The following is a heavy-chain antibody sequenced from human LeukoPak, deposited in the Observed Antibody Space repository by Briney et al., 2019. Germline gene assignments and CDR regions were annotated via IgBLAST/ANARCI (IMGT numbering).Heavy chain of an antibody. CDR1: GLTLSSSG. V-gene: IGHV3-23*01. J-gene: IGHJ3*02. CDR3: ARDGFNDRSGDNDGFDM. D-gene: IGHD1-1*01. Sequence: PGGSLRLSCAASGLTLSSSGMSWVRQAPGKGLEWVSAISGSGDRTHYEDSVRGRFTISRDTSKDTLYLQMNSLRADDTAVYYCARDGFNDRSGDNDGFDMWGQGTMVTVSS. CDR2: ISGSGDRT.